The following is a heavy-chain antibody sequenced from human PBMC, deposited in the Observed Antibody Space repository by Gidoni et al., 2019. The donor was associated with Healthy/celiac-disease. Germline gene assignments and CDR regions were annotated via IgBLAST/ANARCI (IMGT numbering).Heavy chain of an antibody. V-gene: IGHV3-21*01. CDR2: ISSSSSYI. CDR3: ARDLAFWSGYYYYYYGMDV. Sequence: EVQLVESGGGLVKPGGSLRLSCAASGFTFRSYSMNWVRQAPGKGLEWVSSISSSSSYIYYADSVKGRFTISRDNAKNSLYLQMNSLRAEDTAVYYCARDLAFWSGYYYYYYGMDVWGKGTTVTVSS. J-gene: IGHJ6*04. D-gene: IGHD3-3*01. CDR1: GFTFRSYS.